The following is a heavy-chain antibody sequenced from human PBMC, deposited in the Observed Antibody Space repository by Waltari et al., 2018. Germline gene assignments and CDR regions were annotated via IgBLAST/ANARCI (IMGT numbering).Heavy chain of an antibody. J-gene: IGHJ5*02. D-gene: IGHD3-3*01. V-gene: IGHV4-39*01. CDR3: ARHGLTDRSGYYRNWFDP. CDR1: GGSISSSSYY. Sequence: QLQLQESGPGLVKPSETLSLTCTVSGGSISSSSYYWGCIRQPPGKGLEWIGSIYYSGSTYYNPSLKRRVTISVDTSKNQFSLKLSSVTAADTAVYYCARHGLTDRSGYYRNWFDPWGQGTLVTVSS. CDR2: IYYSGST.